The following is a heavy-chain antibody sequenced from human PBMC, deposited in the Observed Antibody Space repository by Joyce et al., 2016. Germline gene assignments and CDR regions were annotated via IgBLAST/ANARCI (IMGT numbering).Heavy chain of an antibody. V-gene: IGHV3-74*01. Sequence: EVQLVESGGGLLQPWGSLRLSCAASGFTFTNYWMHWVRQAPGKGLVGGARCDSDGSGTSYADAVKGRFTISRDNAKNMVYLQMNRLRIEDTAVYYCGSVFEYWGRGALVTVSS. J-gene: IGHJ4*02. CDR1: GFTFTNYW. CDR2: CDSDGSGT. CDR3: GSVFEY.